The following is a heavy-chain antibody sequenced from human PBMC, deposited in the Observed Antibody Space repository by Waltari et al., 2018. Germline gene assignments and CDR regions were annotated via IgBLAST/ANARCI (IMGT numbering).Heavy chain of an antibody. CDR2: IYYSGST. CDR1: GGSISSSSYY. V-gene: IGHV4-39*07. Sequence: QLQLQESGPGLVKPSETLSLTCTVSGGSISSSSYYWGWIRQPPGKGLEWIGSIYYSGSTYYNPSLKSRVTISVDTSKNQFSLKLSSVTAADTAVYYCARCPGWELLLVDYWGQGTLVTVSS. CDR3: ARCPGWELLLVDY. J-gene: IGHJ4*02. D-gene: IGHD1-26*01.